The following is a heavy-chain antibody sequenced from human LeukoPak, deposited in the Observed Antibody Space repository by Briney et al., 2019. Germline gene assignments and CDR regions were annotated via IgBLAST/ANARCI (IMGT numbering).Heavy chain of an antibody. D-gene: IGHD2-2*01. CDR2: MIPIFGTA. CDR3: AREDDIVVVPASPYGMDV. V-gene: IGHV1-69*13. CDR1: GGTFSSYA. J-gene: IGHJ6*04. Sequence: GASVTVSCKASGGTFSSYAISWVQQAPGQGLEWMGGMIPIFGTANCAQKFQGRVTITADESTSTAYMELSSLRSEDMAVYYCAREDDIVVVPASPYGMDVWGKGTTVTVSS.